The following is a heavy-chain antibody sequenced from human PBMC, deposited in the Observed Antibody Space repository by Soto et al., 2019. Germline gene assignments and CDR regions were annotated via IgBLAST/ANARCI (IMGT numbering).Heavy chain of an antibody. D-gene: IGHD2-15*01. Sequence: PGGSLRLSCAASGFSVSSFYMSWVRQAPGKGLEWISILYGGTNTNYADSVRGRFTISRDNSRNTLYLELTGLRVEDTAVYYCARGAAPGVHDYWGPGTLVTVSS. CDR3: ARGAAPGVHDY. CDR2: LYGGTNT. V-gene: IGHV3-53*01. J-gene: IGHJ4*02. CDR1: GFSVSSFY.